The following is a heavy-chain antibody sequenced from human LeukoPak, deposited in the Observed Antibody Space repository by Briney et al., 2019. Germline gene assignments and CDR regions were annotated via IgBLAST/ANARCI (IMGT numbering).Heavy chain of an antibody. J-gene: IGHJ4*02. CDR1: GGSISGYY. V-gene: IGHV4-59*01. CDR3: ARGPLYGSGSQFDY. CDR2: IYYSGTT. Sequence: PSETLSLTCSVSGGSISGYYWSWIRQPPGKGLEWIGYIYYSGTTNYNPSLKSRVTISVDTSTNQFSLKLSSMTAADTAVYYCARGPLYGSGSQFDYWGQGTLVTVSS. D-gene: IGHD3-10*01.